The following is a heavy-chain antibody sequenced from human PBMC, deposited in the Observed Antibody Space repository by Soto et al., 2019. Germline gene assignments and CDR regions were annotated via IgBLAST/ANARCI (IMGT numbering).Heavy chain of an antibody. Sequence: QVQLVQSGAEVKKPGSSVKVSCKASGGTFSTYTLYWVRQAPGQGLEWMGGISPGIDIRDYAQKFQGRVTISADEATNTVYMQLSFLISEDKALYYCAGGMCFGGSCYLDVWGQGTLVTVSS. CDR3: AGGMCFGGSCYLDV. V-gene: IGHV1-69*12. CDR2: ISPGIDIR. D-gene: IGHD2-15*01. CDR1: GGTFSTYT. J-gene: IGHJ4*02.